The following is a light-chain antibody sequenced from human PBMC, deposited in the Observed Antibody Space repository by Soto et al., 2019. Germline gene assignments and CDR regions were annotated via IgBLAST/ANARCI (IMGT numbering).Light chain of an antibody. CDR1: QTVSNSY. V-gene: IGKV3-20*01. Sequence: EIVLSQSPGTLSLSPGERATLACRASQTVSNSYIAWYQQKPGQAPRLLIYGASSRATGIPDRFSGSGSGTDFTLTTSRLEPEDFAVYYCQQYASSPWTFGQGTKVEIK. CDR3: QQYASSPWT. J-gene: IGKJ1*01. CDR2: GAS.